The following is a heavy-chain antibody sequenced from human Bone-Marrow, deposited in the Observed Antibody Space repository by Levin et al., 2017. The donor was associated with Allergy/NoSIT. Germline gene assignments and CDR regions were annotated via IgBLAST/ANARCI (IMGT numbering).Heavy chain of an antibody. V-gene: IGHV3-20*04. CDR2: INWNGDRT. J-gene: IGHJ3*01. D-gene: IGHD5-12*01. CDR3: ARGHQDYSGWDAYDL. Sequence: PGGSLRLSCAASGFTFDGFGMNWVREVSGKGLEWVSGINWNGDRTGYADSVKGRFTISRDNAKNSLYLEMSSLRAEDTAFYFCARGHQDYSGWDAYDLWGQGTLVSVSS. CDR1: GFTFDGFG.